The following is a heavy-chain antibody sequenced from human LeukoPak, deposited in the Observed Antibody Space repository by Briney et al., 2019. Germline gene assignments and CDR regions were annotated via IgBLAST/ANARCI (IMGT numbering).Heavy chain of an antibody. Sequence: GGSLRLSCAASGFTFSSYWMSWVRQAPGKGLEWVANIKDDGREKYYVDSVKGRFTISRDNAKNSLYLQMNSLRAEDTALYYCAKGVKFDWIYDAFDIWGQGTMVTVSS. CDR1: GFTFSSYW. CDR2: IKDDGREK. J-gene: IGHJ3*02. D-gene: IGHD3-9*01. CDR3: AKGVKFDWIYDAFDI. V-gene: IGHV3-7*03.